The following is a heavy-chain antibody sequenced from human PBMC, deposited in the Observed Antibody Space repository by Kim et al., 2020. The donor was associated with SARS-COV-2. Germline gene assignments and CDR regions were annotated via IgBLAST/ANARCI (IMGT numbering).Heavy chain of an antibody. CDR1: GFSMSDYA. Sequence: GGSLRLSCAASGFSMSDYAMTWVRQPPGRGLEWVSSISGGGINIYYADSEKGRFTIFRDDSKNTVYLEMNSLRVEDTAVYFCAKEARQSGTGLVDYWCQG. CDR3: AKEARQSGTGLVDY. J-gene: IGHJ4*02. CDR2: ISGGGINI. V-gene: IGHV3-23*01. D-gene: IGHD1-7*01.